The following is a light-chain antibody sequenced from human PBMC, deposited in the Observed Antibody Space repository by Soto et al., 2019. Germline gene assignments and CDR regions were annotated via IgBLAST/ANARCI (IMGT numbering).Light chain of an antibody. CDR2: GAS. CDR1: QSVNSNY. CDR3: QQYNSYFRT. Sequence: EIVLTQSPGTLSLSPGERATLSCRASQSVNSNYLAWYQQKPGQAPRLHIYGASTRATGIPDRFSGSGSGTDFTLTISRLEPEDFATYYCQQYNSYFRTFGQGTKVDNK. V-gene: IGKV3-20*01. J-gene: IGKJ1*01.